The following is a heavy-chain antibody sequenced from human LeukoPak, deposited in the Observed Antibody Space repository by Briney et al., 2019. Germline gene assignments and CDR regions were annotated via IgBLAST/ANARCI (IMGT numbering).Heavy chain of an antibody. D-gene: IGHD3-22*01. CDR3: ARVIPDYYDSSGYPLFFDY. J-gene: IGHJ4*02. CDR1: GYTFSSYY. V-gene: IGHV1-18*04. CDR2: ISAYNGNT. Sequence: ASVKVSCKASGYTFSSYYIHWVRQAPGQGLEWLGWISAYNGNTHYAQKLQGRVTLTTDTSTSTAYMEVRSLRSDDTAVYFCARVIPDYYDSSGYPLFFDYWGQGTLVTVSS.